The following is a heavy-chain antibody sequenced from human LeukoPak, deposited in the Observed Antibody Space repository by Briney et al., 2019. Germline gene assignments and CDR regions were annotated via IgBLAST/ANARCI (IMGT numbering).Heavy chain of an antibody. J-gene: IGHJ4*02. CDR2: ISSSSSYI. CDR1: GFTFSSYS. V-gene: IGHV3-21*04. D-gene: IGHD3-10*01. Sequence: PGGSLRLSCAASGFTFSSYSMNWVRQAPGKGLEWVSSISSSSSYIYYADSVKGRFTISRDNSKNTLYLQMNSLRAEDTAVYYCAKDRGGTMVRGATDYWGQGTLVTVSS. CDR3: AKDRGGTMVRGATDY.